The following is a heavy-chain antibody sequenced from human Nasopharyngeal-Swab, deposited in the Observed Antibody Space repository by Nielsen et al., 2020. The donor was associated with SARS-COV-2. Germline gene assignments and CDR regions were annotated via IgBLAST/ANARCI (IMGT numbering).Heavy chain of an antibody. V-gene: IGHV4-34*01. CDR3: ARGNFWSGYYRYVMDV. Sequence: SETLSLTCAVYGGSFSGYYWSWIRQPPGKGLEWIGEINHSGSTNYNPSLKSRVTISVDTSKNQFSLKLSSVTAADTAVYYCARGNFWSGYYRYVMDVWGQGTTVTVSS. CDR1: GGSFSGYY. J-gene: IGHJ6*02. CDR2: INHSGST. D-gene: IGHD3-3*01.